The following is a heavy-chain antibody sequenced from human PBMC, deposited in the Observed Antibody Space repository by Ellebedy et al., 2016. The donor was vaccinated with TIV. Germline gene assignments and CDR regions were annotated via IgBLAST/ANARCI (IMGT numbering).Heavy chain of an antibody. D-gene: IGHD3-22*01. Sequence: GESLKISCAASGFTVSSNYMSWVRQAPGRGLEWVSTIYSSGGTYYADSVKGRFTISRDNSKNTLNLQMNSLRAEDTAMYYCAKGHYYDTYMAYSYAEYWGQGTLVTVSS. CDR3: AKGHYYDTYMAYSYAEY. CDR2: IYSSGGT. V-gene: IGHV3-66*03. CDR1: GFTVSSNY. J-gene: IGHJ4*02.